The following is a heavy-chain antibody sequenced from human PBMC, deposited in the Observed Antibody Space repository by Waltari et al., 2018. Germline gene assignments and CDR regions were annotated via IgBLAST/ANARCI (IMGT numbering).Heavy chain of an antibody. CDR3: ARDHHYDILTGYYDY. CDR2: IYTNGNT. V-gene: IGHV4-4*07. J-gene: IGHJ4*02. D-gene: IGHD3-9*01. CDR1: GASISSFY. Sequence: QVQLQESGPGLVKPSETLFLTSTVSGASISSFYWSWIRQPAGKGLEWIGRIYTNGNTNFNPSLKSRVSMSVDTSKNQFSLKLNSVTAADTAVYYCARDHHYDILTGYYDYWGQGTLVTVSS.